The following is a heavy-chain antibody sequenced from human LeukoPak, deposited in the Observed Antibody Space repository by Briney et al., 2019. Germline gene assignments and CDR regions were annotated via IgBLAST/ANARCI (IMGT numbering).Heavy chain of an antibody. V-gene: IGHV4-59*12. J-gene: IGHJ4*02. D-gene: IGHD6-19*01. CDR3: ARDRAVAPFDY. Sequence: SETLSLTCTVSGGSISSYYWSWIRQPPGKGLEWIGGIYYGGSTYYNPSLKSRVTISVDTSKNQFSLKLSSVTAADTAVYYCARDRAVAPFDYWAREPWSPSPQ. CDR2: IYYGGST. CDR1: GGSISSYY.